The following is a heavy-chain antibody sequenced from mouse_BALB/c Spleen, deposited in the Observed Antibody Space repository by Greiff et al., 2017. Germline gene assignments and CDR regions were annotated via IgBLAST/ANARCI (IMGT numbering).Heavy chain of an antibody. D-gene: IGHD1-1*01. CDR2: IWAGGST. V-gene: IGHV2-9*02. CDR1: GFSLTSYG. Sequence: VKVVESGPGLVAPSQSLSITCTVSGFSLTSYGVHWVRQPPGKGLEWLGVIWAGGSTNYNSALMSRLSISKDNSKSQVFLKMNSLQTDDTAMYYCASMTTARYFDVGGAGTTVTVSS. J-gene: IGHJ1*01. CDR3: ASMTTARYFDV.